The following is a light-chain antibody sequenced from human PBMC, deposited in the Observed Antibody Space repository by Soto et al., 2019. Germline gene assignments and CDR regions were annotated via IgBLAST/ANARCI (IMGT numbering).Light chain of an antibody. CDR2: DDS. CDR1: QTISSW. Sequence: DIQMTQSPSTLSASVGDRVTITCRASQTISSWLAWNQQKPGKAPKLLIYDDSSLESGVPSRFSGSGSGTTFTLTISSLQPDDFATYYCQQYNSYSLTFGGGTKVEIK. CDR3: QQYNSYSLT. J-gene: IGKJ4*01. V-gene: IGKV1-5*01.